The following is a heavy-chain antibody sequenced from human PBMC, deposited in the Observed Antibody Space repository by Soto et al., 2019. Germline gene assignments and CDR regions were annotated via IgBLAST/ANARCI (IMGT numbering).Heavy chain of an antibody. CDR2: IYPGDHET. CDR1: GYTFSNFW. D-gene: IGHD6-13*01. J-gene: IGHJ4*02. Sequence: GESLKISCQCSGYTFSNFWIGWVRQLPGKGLEWMGIIYPGDHETRYSPSFHGKVTISADKSINTAYLQWNSLEASDTAFYFCARSPRSSPYFDYWGQGALVTVST. V-gene: IGHV5-51*01. CDR3: ARSPRSSPYFDY.